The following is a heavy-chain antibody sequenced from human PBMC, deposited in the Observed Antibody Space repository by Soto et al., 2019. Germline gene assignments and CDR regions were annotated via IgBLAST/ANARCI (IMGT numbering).Heavy chain of an antibody. V-gene: IGHV4-31*03. Sequence: QVQLQESGPGLVKPSQTLSLTCTVSGGSISSGGYYWSWIRQHPGKGLEWIGYTYYSGSTYYNPSLMSRATISVDTSKNQFSLKLSSVTAADTAVYYCATYYDFWSGYYPPSIDVWGQGTTVTVSS. CDR1: GGSISSGGYY. CDR3: ATYYDFWSGYYPPSIDV. J-gene: IGHJ6*02. D-gene: IGHD3-3*01. CDR2: TYYSGST.